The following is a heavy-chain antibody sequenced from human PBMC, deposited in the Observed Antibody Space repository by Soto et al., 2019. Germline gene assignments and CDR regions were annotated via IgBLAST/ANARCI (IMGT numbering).Heavy chain of an antibody. CDR2: ISYDGSNK. V-gene: IGHV3-30*18. Sequence: GGSLRLSCAASGFTFSSYGMHWVRQAPGKGLEWVAVISYDGSNKYYADSVKGRFTISRDNSKNTLYLQMNSLRAEDTAVYYCAKELLAYCGGDCYTVIDYWGQGTLVTVSS. J-gene: IGHJ4*02. CDR1: GFTFSSYG. CDR3: AKELLAYCGGDCYTVIDY. D-gene: IGHD2-21*02.